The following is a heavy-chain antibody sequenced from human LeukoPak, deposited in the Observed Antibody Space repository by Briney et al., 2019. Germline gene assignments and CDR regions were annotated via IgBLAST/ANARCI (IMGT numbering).Heavy chain of an antibody. CDR2: IYPGDSEA. V-gene: IGHV5-51*01. CDR3: ARCKAVAGTINAFDF. J-gene: IGHJ3*01. Sequence: GESLKISCKGSGYSFSSYWIGWVRQMPGKDLKWMRIIYPGDSEARYSPSFRGQVTISADKSINTAYLQWSSLKASDTAMYYCARCKAVAGTINAFDFWGQGTMVTVSS. D-gene: IGHD6-19*01. CDR1: GYSFSSYW.